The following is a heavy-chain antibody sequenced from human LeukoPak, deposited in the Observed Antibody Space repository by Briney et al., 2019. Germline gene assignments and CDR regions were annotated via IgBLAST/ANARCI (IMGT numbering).Heavy chain of an antibody. Sequence: GRSLRLSCAASEFTFSTYGMHWIRQAPGKGLEWVAVISYDGSYKFYADSVKGRFTISRDNSKSTLYLQMNSLRAEDTAVYYCAKDRYSGLNTIDYWGQGTLVTVSS. CDR1: EFTFSTYG. J-gene: IGHJ4*02. CDR2: ISYDGSYK. V-gene: IGHV3-30*18. D-gene: IGHD6-13*01. CDR3: AKDRYSGLNTIDY.